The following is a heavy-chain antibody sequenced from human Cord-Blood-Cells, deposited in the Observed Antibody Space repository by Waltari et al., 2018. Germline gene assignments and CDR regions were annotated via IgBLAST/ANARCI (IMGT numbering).Heavy chain of an antibody. D-gene: IGHD6-19*01. Sequence: QVQLQESGPGLVKPSETLSLTCAVSGYSISSGYYWGWIRQPPGKGLEWIGSIYHSGSTYYNPSLKSRVTISVDTSKNQFSLKLSSMTAADTAVYYCVIMYAVAGTSAFDIWGQGTMVTVSS. J-gene: IGHJ3*02. CDR2: IYHSGST. CDR3: VIMYAVAGTSAFDI. V-gene: IGHV4-38-2*01. CDR1: GYSISSGYY.